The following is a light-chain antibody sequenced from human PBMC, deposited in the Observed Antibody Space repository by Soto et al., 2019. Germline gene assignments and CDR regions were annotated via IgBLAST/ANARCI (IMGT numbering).Light chain of an antibody. CDR2: DAT. CDR1: QSVNSY. V-gene: IGKV3-11*01. J-gene: IGKJ4*01. CDR3: QQRSKWPVT. Sequence: EIVLTQPPATLSLSPGERATLSCRASQSVNSYLAWYQQKPGQAPRLLIYDATSRATGIPARFSGSGSGTDFTLTISSLEPEDFAVYYCQQRSKWPVTFGGGTKVEIK.